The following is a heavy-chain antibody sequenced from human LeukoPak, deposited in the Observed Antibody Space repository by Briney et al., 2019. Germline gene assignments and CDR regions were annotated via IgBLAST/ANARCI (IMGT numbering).Heavy chain of an antibody. D-gene: IGHD6-19*01. CDR1: GGSISSYY. CDR3: ARHSAVADDALDI. V-gene: IGHV4-59*08. J-gene: IGHJ3*02. Sequence: SETLSLTCTVSGGSISSYYWSWIRQPPGKGLEWIGYIYYSGSTNYNPSLKSRVTILVDTSKNQFSLKLSSVTAADTAVYYCARHSAVADDALDIWGQGTMVTVSS. CDR2: IYYSGST.